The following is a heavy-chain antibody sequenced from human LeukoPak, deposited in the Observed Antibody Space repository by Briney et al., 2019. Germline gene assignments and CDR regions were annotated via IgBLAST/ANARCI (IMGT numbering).Heavy chain of an antibody. V-gene: IGHV4-30-2*01. D-gene: IGHD2-2*02. CDR1: GFTFSSYA. Sequence: LRLSCAASGFTFSSYAMSWIRQPPGKGLEWIGYIYHSGSTYYNPSLKSRVTISVDRSKNQFSLKLSSVTAADTAVYYCARGYCSSTSCYTRSYYYYYGMDVWGQGTTVTVSS. J-gene: IGHJ6*02. CDR2: IYHSGST. CDR3: ARGYCSSTSCYTRSYYYYYGMDV.